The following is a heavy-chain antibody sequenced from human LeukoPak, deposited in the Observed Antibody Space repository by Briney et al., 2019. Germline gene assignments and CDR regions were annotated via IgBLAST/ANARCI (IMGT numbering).Heavy chain of an antibody. CDR2: IYSGGST. J-gene: IGHJ4*02. Sequence: PGGSLRLSCAASGFTVSSNYMSWVRQAPGKGLEWVSVIYSGGSTYYADSVKGRFTISRDNSKNTLYLQMNSLRAEDTAVYYCARRRAAAGTWYLDYWGQGTLVTVSS. V-gene: IGHV3-53*01. D-gene: IGHD6-13*01. CDR1: GFTVSSNY. CDR3: ARRRAAAGTWYLDY.